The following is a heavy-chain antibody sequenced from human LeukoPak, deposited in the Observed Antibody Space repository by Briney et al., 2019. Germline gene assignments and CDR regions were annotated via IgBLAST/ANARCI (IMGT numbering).Heavy chain of an antibody. Sequence: SETLSLTCTVSGGSISSYYWSWIRQPPGKGLEWIGYIYYSGSTNYNPSFQSRVTMSVDTSKNQFFLNLTSVTAADTAHYYCARADAYYYGMDVWDQGTTVTVSS. V-gene: IGHV4-59*01. CDR2: IYYSGST. J-gene: IGHJ6*02. CDR1: GGSISSYY. CDR3: ARADAYYYGMDV.